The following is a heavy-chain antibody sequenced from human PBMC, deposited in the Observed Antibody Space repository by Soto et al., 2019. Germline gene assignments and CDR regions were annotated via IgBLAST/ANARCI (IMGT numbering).Heavy chain of an antibody. J-gene: IGHJ6*02. D-gene: IGHD3-16*02. CDR2: ISSSSSTI. CDR3: TTDPMNPSRYYDYVWGSYRYHLVDV. Sequence: PGGSLRLSCVASGFTFSSYAMAWVRQAPGKGLEWVSYISSSSSTIYYADSVKGRFTISRDNAKNTLYLQMNSLKTEDTAVYYCTTDPMNPSRYYDYVWGSYRYHLVDVWGQGTTVTAP. V-gene: IGHV3-48*01. CDR1: GFTFSSYA.